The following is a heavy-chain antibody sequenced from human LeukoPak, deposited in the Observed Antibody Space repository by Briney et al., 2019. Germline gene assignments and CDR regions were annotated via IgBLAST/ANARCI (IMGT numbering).Heavy chain of an antibody. CDR3: ARDEEGVRGVWGTFDY. V-gene: IGHV4-59*12. CDR1: GFTFSSYW. D-gene: IGHD3-10*01. Sequence: GSLRLSCAASGFTFSSYWMSWVRQAPGKGLEWIGYIYYSGSTNYNPSLKSRVTISVDTSKNQFSLKLSSVTAADTAVYYCARDEEGVRGVWGTFDYWGQGTLVTVSS. CDR2: IYYSGST. J-gene: IGHJ4*02.